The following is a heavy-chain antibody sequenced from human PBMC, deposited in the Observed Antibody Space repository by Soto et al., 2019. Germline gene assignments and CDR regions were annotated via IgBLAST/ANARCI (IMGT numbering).Heavy chain of an antibody. V-gene: IGHV3-23*01. Sequence: PWWSLRLSCSASVFKFSNYAMSWVRQAPGKGLEWVPLISATGGGTYYADSVKGRFTISRDNSHNTLYLQVHSLTAEDTAVYYCAKDRRAGGNSAFYFDFWGQGAQVTVSS. D-gene: IGHD3-16*01. CDR3: AKDRRAGGNSAFYFDF. J-gene: IGHJ4*02. CDR2: ISATGGGT. CDR1: VFKFSNYA.